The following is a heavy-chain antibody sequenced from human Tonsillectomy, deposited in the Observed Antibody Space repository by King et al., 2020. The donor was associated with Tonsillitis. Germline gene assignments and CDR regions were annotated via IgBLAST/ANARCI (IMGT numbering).Heavy chain of an antibody. V-gene: IGHV4-31*03. CDR3: ARASGWNEPPDY. CDR2: IYHSGNT. CDR1: GGSISSGGYY. Sequence: QLQESAPGLVKPLQTLSLTCTVSGGSISSGGYYWRWIRQHPGKGLEWIGYIYHSGNTYYNPSLESRVTISVDTSKDQFSLKLSSVTAADTAMYYCARASGWNEPPDYWGHGTLVTVSS. J-gene: IGHJ4*01. D-gene: IGHD1-1*01.